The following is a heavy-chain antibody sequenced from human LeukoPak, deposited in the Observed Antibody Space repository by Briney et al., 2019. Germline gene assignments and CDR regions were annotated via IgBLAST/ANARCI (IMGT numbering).Heavy chain of an antibody. V-gene: IGHV3-30*02. D-gene: IGHD5-18*01. CDR1: GFTFSSYG. CDR3: AKDQRGYSYGRLYYYYYKDV. J-gene: IGHJ6*03. CDR2: IRYVGSNK. Sequence: PGGSLRLSCAASGFTFSSYGMHWVRQAPGKGLEWVAFIRYVGSNKYYADSVKGRFTLSRDNFKNTLYLQMNSLRAEDTAVYYCAKDQRGYSYGRLYYYYYKDVWGKGTTVTVSS.